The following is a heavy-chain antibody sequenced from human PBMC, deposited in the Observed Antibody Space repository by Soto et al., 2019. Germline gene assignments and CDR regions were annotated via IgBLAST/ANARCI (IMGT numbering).Heavy chain of an antibody. CDR2: IYPADSSA. Sequence: LGESLKISCKASGYTFSNYRIAWVRQRPGRCLEWIGFIYPADSSATYSPSFPGHVIMSVDRSIKTAFLQWNSLEASDTAIYYCARHSSTSVRAPLEFWGPGTLVTVSS. CDR1: GYTFSNYR. CDR3: ARHSSTSVRAPLEF. D-gene: IGHD2-2*01. J-gene: IGHJ4*02. V-gene: IGHV5-51*01.